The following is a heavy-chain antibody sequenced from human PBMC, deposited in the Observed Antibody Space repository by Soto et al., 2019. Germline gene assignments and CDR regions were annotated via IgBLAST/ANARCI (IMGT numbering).Heavy chain of an antibody. CDR2: IGVAGANT. CDR1: GFTFTNSA. CDR3: ARDDYGDYGY. J-gene: IGHJ4*02. D-gene: IGHD4-17*01. Sequence: ASVKVSCKTSGFTFTNSAVQWVRQARGQRLEWIGWIGVAGANTFYAQKLQGRVTMTADTPTSTAYMELRSLRSDDTAMYYCARDDYGDYGYWGQGTLVTVSS. V-gene: IGHV1-58*01.